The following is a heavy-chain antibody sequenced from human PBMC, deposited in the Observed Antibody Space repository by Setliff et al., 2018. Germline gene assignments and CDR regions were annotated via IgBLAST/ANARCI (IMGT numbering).Heavy chain of an antibody. V-gene: IGHV1-46*01. D-gene: IGHD6-6*01. Sequence: GASVKVSCKASGYTFTSYYMHWVRQAPGQGLEWMGIINPSGGSTSYAQKFQGRVTMTRDTSTSTVYMELSSLRSEDTAVYYCALEYSNSSPTVYYYMDVWGKGTTVTVS. CDR2: INPSGGST. CDR1: GYTFTSYY. J-gene: IGHJ6*03. CDR3: ALEYSNSSPTVYYYMDV.